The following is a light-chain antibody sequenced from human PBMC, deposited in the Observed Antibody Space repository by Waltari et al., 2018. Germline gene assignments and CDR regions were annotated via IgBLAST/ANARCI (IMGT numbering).Light chain of an antibody. Sequence: DMQMTQSPSSLSASVGDRVSISCRASQNIDKFLNWYQQNTGKPPRLLIFEASTLQGGVPPRFSGSGSGTDFTLTISNLQPEDFGTYYCQQSYITPFTFGPGTKVDV. J-gene: IGKJ3*01. CDR1: QNIDKF. CDR2: EAS. V-gene: IGKV1-39*01. CDR3: QQSYITPFT.